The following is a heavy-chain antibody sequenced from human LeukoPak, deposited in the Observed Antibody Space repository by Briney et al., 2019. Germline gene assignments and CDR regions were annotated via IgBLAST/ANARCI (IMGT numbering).Heavy chain of an antibody. CDR3: ARGYCSGGSCYPHDY. Sequence: SETLSLTCTVSGGSISSYYWSWIRQPAGKGLEWIGRIYTSGSTNYNPSLKSRVTMSVDTSQNQFSLKLSSVTAADTAVYYCARGYCSGGSCYPHDYWGQGSLVTVSS. CDR1: GGSISSYY. D-gene: IGHD2-15*01. CDR2: IYTSGST. J-gene: IGHJ4*02. V-gene: IGHV4-4*07.